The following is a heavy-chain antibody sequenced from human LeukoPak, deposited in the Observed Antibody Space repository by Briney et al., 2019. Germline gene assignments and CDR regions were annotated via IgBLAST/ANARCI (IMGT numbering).Heavy chain of an antibody. D-gene: IGHD3-22*01. CDR1: GFTFSSYS. V-gene: IGHV3-21*01. CDR2: ISSSSSYI. CDR3: ARVRDDLLPIFDY. J-gene: IGHJ4*02. Sequence: GGSLRLSCAASGFTFSSYSMNWVRQARGKGLEWVSSISSSSSYIYYADSVKGRFTISRDNAKNSLYLQMNSLRAEDTAVYYCARVRDDLLPIFDYWGQGTLVTVSS.